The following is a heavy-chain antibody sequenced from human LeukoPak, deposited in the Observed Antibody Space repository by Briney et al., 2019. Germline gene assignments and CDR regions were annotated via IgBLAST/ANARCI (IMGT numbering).Heavy chain of an antibody. CDR2: IIPIVGIG. CDR3: ARDSGPIVGGTGKDY. CDR1: VGTFSKYA. Sequence: SVKVSCKSSVGTFSKYAINWVRQAPGQGPDWMGRIIPIVGIGHYAQKFQGRVTITADTSTSTAYMGLSRLRSEDTDVYYCARDSGPIVGGTGKDYWGLGTLVTVSS. J-gene: IGHJ4*02. D-gene: IGHD1-26*01. V-gene: IGHV1-69*04.